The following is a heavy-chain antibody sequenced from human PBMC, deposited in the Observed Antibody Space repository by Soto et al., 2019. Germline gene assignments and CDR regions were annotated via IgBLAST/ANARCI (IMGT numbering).Heavy chain of an antibody. D-gene: IGHD3-22*01. CDR2: MYDSGIS. Sequence: QLQLQESGPGLVKPSETLSLTCTVSGGSIRSSNYYWGWIRQPPGKGLEWIGSMYDSGISYYNPSLESRVTISVDTSKNQFSLRLTSVTAADTAVYFCARLSPSSDGWFDPWGQGTLVTVSS. CDR3: ARLSPSSDGWFDP. J-gene: IGHJ5*02. CDR1: GGSIRSSNYY. V-gene: IGHV4-39*01.